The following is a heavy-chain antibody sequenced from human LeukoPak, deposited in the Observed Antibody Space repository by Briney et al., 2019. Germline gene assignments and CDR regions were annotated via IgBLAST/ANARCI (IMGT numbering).Heavy chain of an antibody. CDR3: ARLVATTGRLYFDY. CDR1: GFTVSSNY. J-gene: IGHJ4*02. D-gene: IGHD1-1*01. CDR2: IYSGGNT. Sequence: PGGSLRLSCAASGFTVSSNYMGWVRQAPGKGLGYVSVIYSGGNTYYAGSVKGRFTISRDNSKNTVYLQMNSLRAEDTAVFYCARLVATTGRLYFDYWGQGTLVTVSS. V-gene: IGHV3-53*01.